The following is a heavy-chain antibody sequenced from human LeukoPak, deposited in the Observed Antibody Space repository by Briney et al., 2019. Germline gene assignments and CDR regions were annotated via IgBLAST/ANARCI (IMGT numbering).Heavy chain of an antibody. J-gene: IGHJ4*02. D-gene: IGHD1-26*01. V-gene: IGHV4-59*08. CDR3: AGSGSYYDFDY. Sequence: PSETLSLTCTVSGGSISSYYWSWIRQPPGKGLEWIGYIYYSGSTNYNPSLKSQVTISVDTSKNQFSLKLSSVTAADTAVYYCAGSGSYYDFDYWGQGTLVTVSS. CDR1: GGSISSYY. CDR2: IYYSGST.